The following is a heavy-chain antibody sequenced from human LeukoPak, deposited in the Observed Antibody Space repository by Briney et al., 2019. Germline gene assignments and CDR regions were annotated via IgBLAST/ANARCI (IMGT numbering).Heavy chain of an antibody. Sequence: PGGSLRLSCAASGFTFSSYAMHWVRQAPGKGLEWVAVISYDGSNKYYADSVKGRFTISRDNSKNTLYLQMNSLRAEDTAVYYCAREDCSSTSCQGFSYYHYGMDVWGQGTTVTVSS. CDR2: ISYDGSNK. D-gene: IGHD2-2*01. CDR3: AREDCSSTSCQGFSYYHYGMDV. V-gene: IGHV3-30-3*01. J-gene: IGHJ6*02. CDR1: GFTFSSYA.